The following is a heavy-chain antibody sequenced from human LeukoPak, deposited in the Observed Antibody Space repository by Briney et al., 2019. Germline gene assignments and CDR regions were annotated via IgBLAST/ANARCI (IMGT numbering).Heavy chain of an antibody. CDR2: ISGSGGST. V-gene: IGHV3-23*01. Sequence: GGSLRLSCAASGFTFSSYAMSWVRQAPGKGLEWVSAISGSGGSTYYADSVKGRFTISRDNSKNTLYLQMNSLRAEDTAVYYCASILTAYSQIDFDYWGQGTLVTVSS. CDR3: ASILTAYSQIDFDY. J-gene: IGHJ4*02. CDR1: GFTFSSYA. D-gene: IGHD3-9*01.